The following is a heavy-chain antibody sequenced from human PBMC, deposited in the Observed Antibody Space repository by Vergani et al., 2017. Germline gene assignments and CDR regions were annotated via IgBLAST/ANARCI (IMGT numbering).Heavy chain of an antibody. CDR3: AKDSDSSGYIDY. CDR1: GFTFDDYT. CDR2: ISWDGGST. D-gene: IGHD3-22*01. Sequence: EVQLVESGGVVVPPGGSLRLSCAASGFTFDDYTMHWVRQAPGKGLEWVSLISWDGGSTYYADSVKGRFTISRDNSKNSLYLQMNSLRTEDTALYYCAKDSDSSGYIDYWGQGTLVTVSS. J-gene: IGHJ4*02. V-gene: IGHV3-43*01.